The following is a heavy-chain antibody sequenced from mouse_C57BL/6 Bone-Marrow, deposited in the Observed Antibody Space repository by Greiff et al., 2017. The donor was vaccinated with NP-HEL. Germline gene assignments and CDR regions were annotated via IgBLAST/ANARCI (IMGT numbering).Heavy chain of an antibody. Sequence: EVHLVESGGDLVKPGGSLKLSCAASGFTFSSYGMSWVRQTPDKRLEWVATISSGGSYTYYPDSVKGLFTISRDNAKNTLYLQMSSLKSEDTAMYYCARHAHYYAMDYWGQGTSVTVSS. J-gene: IGHJ4*01. V-gene: IGHV5-6*01. CDR1: GFTFSSYG. CDR2: ISSGGSYT. CDR3: ARHAHYYAMDY.